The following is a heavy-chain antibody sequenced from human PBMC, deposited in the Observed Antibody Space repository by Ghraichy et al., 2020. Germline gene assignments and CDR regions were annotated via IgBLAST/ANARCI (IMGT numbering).Heavy chain of an antibody. J-gene: IGHJ5*02. D-gene: IGHD6-13*01. CDR2: IIPILGIA. CDR1: GGTFSSYT. CDR3: ARAAIAAATNWFDP. V-gene: IGHV1-69*02. Sequence: SVKVSCKASGGTFSSYTISWVRQAPGQGLEWMGRIIPILGIANYAQKFQGRVTITADKSTSTAYMELSSLRSEDTAVYYCARAAIAAATNWFDPWGQGTLVTVSS.